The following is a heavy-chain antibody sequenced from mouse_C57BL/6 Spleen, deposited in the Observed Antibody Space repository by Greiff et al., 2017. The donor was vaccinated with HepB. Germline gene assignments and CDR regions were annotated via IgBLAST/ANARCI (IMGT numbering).Heavy chain of an antibody. Sequence: EVKLMESGGGLVKPGGSLKLSCAASGFTFSSYTMSWVRQTPEKRLEWVATISGGGGNTYYPDSVKGRFTISRDNAKNTLYLQMSSLRSEDTALYYCARLYYDYDGPYYFDYWGQGTTLTVSS. CDR2: ISGGGGNT. D-gene: IGHD2-4*01. CDR1: GFTFSSYT. J-gene: IGHJ2*01. V-gene: IGHV5-9*01. CDR3: ARLYYDYDGPYYFDY.